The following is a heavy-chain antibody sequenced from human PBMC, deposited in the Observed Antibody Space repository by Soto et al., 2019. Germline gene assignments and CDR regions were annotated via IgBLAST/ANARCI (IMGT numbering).Heavy chain of an antibody. CDR1: GGSISSSNW. D-gene: IGHD1-7*01. Sequence: PSETLSLTCAVSGGSISSSNWWSWVRQPPGKGLEWIGEIYHSGSTNYNPSLKSRVTISVDKSKNQFSLKLSSVTAADTAVYYCASSLRTGTTTFDYWGQGTLVTVSS. V-gene: IGHV4-4*02. J-gene: IGHJ4*02. CDR3: ASSLRTGTTTFDY. CDR2: IYHSGST.